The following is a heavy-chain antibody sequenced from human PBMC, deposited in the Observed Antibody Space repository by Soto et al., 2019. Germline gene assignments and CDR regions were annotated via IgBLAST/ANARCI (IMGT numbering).Heavy chain of an antibody. Sequence: SETLSLTCAVYGGSFSGYYWTWIRQPPGTGLEWIGEINHSGSTNYNPSLKSRVAISVDTSKNQFSLKLTSVTASDTAMYYCASGDTDYGGSPFDYWGQGTLVTVS. V-gene: IGHV4-34*01. CDR1: GGSFSGYY. D-gene: IGHD4-17*01. CDR2: INHSGST. CDR3: ASGDTDYGGSPFDY. J-gene: IGHJ4*02.